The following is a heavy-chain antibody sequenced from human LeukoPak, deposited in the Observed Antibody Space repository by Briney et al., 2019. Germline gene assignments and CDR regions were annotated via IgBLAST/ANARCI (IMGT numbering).Heavy chain of an antibody. CDR1: GFTFSTYT. D-gene: IGHD5-24*01. CDR3: ARERSIRPYIDY. V-gene: IGHV3-23*01. CDR2: IGSSGGGI. Sequence: GGSLRLSCAASGFTFSTYTMYWVRHPPGKRLEWVSIIGSSGGGIHYADSVKGRLTISRDNSKNTLYLQMNSLRAEDTAVYYCARERSIRPYIDYWGQGTLVTVSS. J-gene: IGHJ4*02.